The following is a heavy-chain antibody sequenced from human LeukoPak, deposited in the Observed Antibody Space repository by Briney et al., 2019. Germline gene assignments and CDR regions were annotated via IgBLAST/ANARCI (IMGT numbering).Heavy chain of an antibody. CDR1: GFTFSDYY. J-gene: IGHJ6*02. CDR3: ARDLRDIGSGWYRSNYGMDV. Sequence: GGSLRLSCAASGFTFSDYYMSWIRQAPGKGLEWVSSISSSSSYIYYADSVKGRFTISRDNAKNSLYLQMSSLRAEDTAVYYCARDLRDIGSGWYRSNYGMDVWGQGTTVTVSS. D-gene: IGHD6-19*01. V-gene: IGHV3-11*06. CDR2: ISSSSSYI.